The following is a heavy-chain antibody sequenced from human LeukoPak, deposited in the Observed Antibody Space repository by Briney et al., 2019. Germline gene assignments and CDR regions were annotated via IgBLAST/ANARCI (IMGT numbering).Heavy chain of an antibody. J-gene: IGHJ4*02. Sequence: KPGASVKVSCKASGYTFTGYYMHWVRQAPGRGLEWMGWINPNSGDTNYGQKFQGRVTMTRDPSISTAYMELSRLRSDDTAVYYCASVLILGSSTSHIFDYWGQGTLVTVSS. V-gene: IGHV1-2*02. CDR2: INPNSGDT. D-gene: IGHD2-2*01. CDR3: ASVLILGSSTSHIFDY. CDR1: GYTFTGYY.